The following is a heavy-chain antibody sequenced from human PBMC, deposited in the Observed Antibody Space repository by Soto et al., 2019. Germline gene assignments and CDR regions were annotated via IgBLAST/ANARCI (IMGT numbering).Heavy chain of an antibody. CDR1: GFTFISYA. CDR2: VSGSGSST. J-gene: IGHJ1*01. V-gene: IGHV3-23*01. Sequence: GGSLRLSCAASGFTFISYAMSWVRQAPGKGLEWVSTVSGSGSSTYYADSVKGRFTISRDNSKNTLYLQVNSLRGEDTAVYYCAAGGSAYAEDFQYWGQGTLVTVSS. CDR3: AAGGSAYAEDFQY. D-gene: IGHD2-15*01.